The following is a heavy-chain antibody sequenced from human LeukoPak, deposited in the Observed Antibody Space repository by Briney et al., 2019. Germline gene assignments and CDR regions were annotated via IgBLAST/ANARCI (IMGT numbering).Heavy chain of an antibody. CDR2: ISGSGDRT. V-gene: IGHV3-23*01. CDR1: GFIFSKYA. CDR3: AKMASAGSGYNAFDM. D-gene: IGHD3-3*01. J-gene: IGHJ3*02. Sequence: QTGGSLTPSCAASGFIFSKYAMSGVRQAPRKGVEGVSGISGSGDRTYYTDSVKGRFTIYRDNSKNTLYVQMNGLRAEDTAVYYSAKMASAGSGYNAFDMWGQGTVVAVSS.